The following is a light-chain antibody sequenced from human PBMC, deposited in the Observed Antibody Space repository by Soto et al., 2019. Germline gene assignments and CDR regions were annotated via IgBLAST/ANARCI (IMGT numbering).Light chain of an antibody. CDR2: LEGSGSY. Sequence: SVLTQSSSASASLGSSVKLTCTLSSGHSSYIIAWHHQQPGKAPRYLMKLEGSGSYNKGSGVPDRFSGSSSGADRYLTISNLQFEDEANYYCETWDSNTRVFGGGTQLTVL. J-gene: IGLJ2*01. CDR1: SGHSSYI. CDR3: ETWDSNTRV. V-gene: IGLV4-60*02.